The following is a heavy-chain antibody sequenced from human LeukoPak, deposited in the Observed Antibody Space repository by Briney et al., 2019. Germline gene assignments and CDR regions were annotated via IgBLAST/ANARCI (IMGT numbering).Heavy chain of an antibody. CDR1: GFTFSSYA. D-gene: IGHD3-22*01. J-gene: IGHJ4*02. V-gene: IGHV3-64*01. Sequence: PGGSLRLSCAASGFTFSSYATHWVRQAPGKGLEYVSAISSNGGSTYYANSVKGRFTISRDNSKNTLYLQMGSLRAEDMAVYYCARVQWAYYDSSGYSHWGQGTLVTVSS. CDR3: ARVQWAYYDSSGYSH. CDR2: ISSNGGST.